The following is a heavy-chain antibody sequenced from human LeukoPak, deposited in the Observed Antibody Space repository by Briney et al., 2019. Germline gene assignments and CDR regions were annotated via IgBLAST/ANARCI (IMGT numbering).Heavy chain of an antibody. CDR3: AKSSLLQWLSRQSWFDP. J-gene: IGHJ5*02. D-gene: IGHD3-3*01. Sequence: GGSLRLSCAASGFTFYNYAMSWVRQAPGKGPEWVSSISSSGGSTYYADSVKGRFTISRDNSKNTLYLQMNSLRAEDTAVFYCAKSSLLQWLSRQSWFDPWGQGTLVTVSS. V-gene: IGHV3-23*01. CDR2: ISSSGGST. CDR1: GFTFYNYA.